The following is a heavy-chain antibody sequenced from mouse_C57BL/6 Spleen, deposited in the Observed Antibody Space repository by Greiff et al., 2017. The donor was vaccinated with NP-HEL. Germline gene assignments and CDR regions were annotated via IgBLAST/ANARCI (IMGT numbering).Heavy chain of an antibody. CDR1: GYAFTNYL. V-gene: IGHV1-54*01. CDR3: ARSGTFFDY. D-gene: IGHD3-3*01. Sequence: QVQLQQSGAELVRPGTSVKVSCKASGYAFTNYLIEWVKQRPGQGLEWIGVINPGSGGTNYNEKFKGKATLTADKSSSTAYMQLSSLTSEDSAVYFCARSGTFFDYWGHSTTLTVSS. J-gene: IGHJ2*01. CDR2: INPGSGGT.